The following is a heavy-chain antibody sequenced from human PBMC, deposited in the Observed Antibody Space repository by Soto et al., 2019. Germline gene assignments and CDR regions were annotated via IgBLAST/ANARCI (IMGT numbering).Heavy chain of an antibody. V-gene: IGHV3-15*01. CDR2: IKSKTDGGTT. CDR3: PSELHWLRFEY. Sequence: GSMRLSCAASGFTFSNAWMSWVRQAPGKGLEWVGRIKSKTDGGTTDYAAPVKGRFTISRDDSKNTLYLQMNSLKTEDTAVYYCPSELHWLRFEYWGQGTLVTVYS. D-gene: IGHD6-19*01. J-gene: IGHJ4*02. CDR1: GFTFSNAW.